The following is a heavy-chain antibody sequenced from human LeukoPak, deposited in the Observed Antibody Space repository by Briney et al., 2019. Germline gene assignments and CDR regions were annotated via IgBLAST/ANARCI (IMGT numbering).Heavy chain of an antibody. V-gene: IGHV1-18*01. Sequence: ASVKVSCKASGYTFTSYGISWVRQAPGQGLEWMGWISAYNGNTNYAQKLQGRVTMTTDTSTSTAYMELRSLRSDDTAVYYCARDYYDSSGPDDAFDIWGQGTMVTVSS. D-gene: IGHD3-22*01. CDR1: GYTFTSYG. CDR2: ISAYNGNT. J-gene: IGHJ3*02. CDR3: ARDYYDSSGPDDAFDI.